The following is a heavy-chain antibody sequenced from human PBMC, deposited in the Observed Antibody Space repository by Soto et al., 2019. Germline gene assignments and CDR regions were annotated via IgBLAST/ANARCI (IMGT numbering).Heavy chain of an antibody. CDR2: IYYSGST. V-gene: IGHV4-59*01. CDR1: GVSINNYY. D-gene: IGHD3-22*01. CDR3: ARGPNYYDASGYFDYGLDV. J-gene: IGHJ6*02. Sequence: PSETLSLTCTVSGVSINNYYWSWIRQPPGKGLEWVGYIYYSGSTSYNPSLKSRVTISIDMSKNLFSLRLTSMTAADTAVYYCARGPNYYDASGYFDYGLDVWGQGTMVTVSS.